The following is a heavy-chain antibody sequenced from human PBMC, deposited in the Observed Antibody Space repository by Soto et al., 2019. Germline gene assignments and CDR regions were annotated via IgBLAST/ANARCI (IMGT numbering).Heavy chain of an antibody. V-gene: IGHV4-34*01. J-gene: IGHJ4*02. CDR3: VTGFSENALYHFDY. CDR1: GGSFSGYY. Sequence: SETLSLTCAVYGGSFSGYYWSWIRQPPGKGLEWIGEINHSGSTNYNPSLKSRVTISVDTSKNQFSLKLSSVTAADTAVYYCVTGFSENALYHFDYWGQGTLVTVSS. D-gene: IGHD3-16*01. CDR2: INHSGST.